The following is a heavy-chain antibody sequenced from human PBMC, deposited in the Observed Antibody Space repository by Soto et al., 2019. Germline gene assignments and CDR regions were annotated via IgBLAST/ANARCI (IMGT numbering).Heavy chain of an antibody. Sequence: GESLKISCQASGDNFGDNFTSYWVTWVRQVPGKGLEWMGRIAPGDSHTNYSPSFEGHVTISADRSIRTAYMRWNSLKTSDTAIYYCSTGISCTRYMCPFYNYGLDVWGQGTTVTVSS. CDR2: IAPGDSHT. CDR3: STGISCTRYMCPFYNYGLDV. V-gene: IGHV5-10-1*01. CDR1: GDNFGDNFTSYW. J-gene: IGHJ6*02. D-gene: IGHD3-16*02.